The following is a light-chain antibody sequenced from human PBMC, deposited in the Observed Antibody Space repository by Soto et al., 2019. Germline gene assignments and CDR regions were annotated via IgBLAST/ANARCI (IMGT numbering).Light chain of an antibody. CDR1: QSLVHSDGDTY. Sequence: DVVMTQSPLSLPVNLGEPAAISCRSTQSLVHSDGDTYLSWFHQRPGQSPRRLIFRVSKRDFGVPPRISGSGSCTDVTLEITSVEAEDVGVYYCMQGTHWPPYTFGQGTRLEIK. CDR2: RVS. J-gene: IGKJ2*01. V-gene: IGKV2-30*02. CDR3: MQGTHWPPYT.